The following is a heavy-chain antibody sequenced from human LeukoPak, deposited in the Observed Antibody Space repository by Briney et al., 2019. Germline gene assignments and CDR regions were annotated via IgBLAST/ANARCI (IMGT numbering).Heavy chain of an antibody. Sequence: ASVNVSCKASGGTFSSYAISWVQQAPGQGLEWMGRIIPILGIANYAQKFQGRVTITADKSTSTAYMELSSLRAEDTAVYYCANPGSVVIAISYWGQGTLVTVSS. CDR1: GGTFSSYA. V-gene: IGHV1-69*04. CDR2: IIPILGIA. J-gene: IGHJ4*02. D-gene: IGHD2-21*01. CDR3: ANPGSVVIAISY.